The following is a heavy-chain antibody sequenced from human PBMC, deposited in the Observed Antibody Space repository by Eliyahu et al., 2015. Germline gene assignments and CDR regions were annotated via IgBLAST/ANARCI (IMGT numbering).Heavy chain of an antibody. CDR2: IHYTGST. V-gene: IGHV4-59*01. D-gene: IGHD3-22*01. CDR3: ARGGGYYPS. J-gene: IGHJ5*02. Sequence: QVQLQESGPGLXKPSETLSLTCXVXGXSISSXYWSWIRQPPGKGLEWIGYIHYTGSTNYNPPLKSRGTISVDTXNXQFSLKLTSVTAADTAVYYCARGGGYYPSWGQGTLVTVSS. CDR1: GXSISSXY.